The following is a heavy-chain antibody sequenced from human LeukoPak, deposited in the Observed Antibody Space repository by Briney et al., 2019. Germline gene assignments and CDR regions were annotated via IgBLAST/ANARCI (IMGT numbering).Heavy chain of an antibody. J-gene: IGHJ6*03. CDR1: GGTFSSYA. V-gene: IGHV1-69*06. D-gene: IGHD1-26*01. CDR3: ACQIEVGATHRGFYYYMDV. CDR2: IIPMFGTA. Sequence: SVKVSCKASGGTFSSYAISWVRQAPGQGLEWRGGIIPMFGTANYAQKIQGRVTITADKSTSTAYMELSSLRSEDTAVYYCACQIEVGATHRGFYYYMDVWGKGTTVTVSS.